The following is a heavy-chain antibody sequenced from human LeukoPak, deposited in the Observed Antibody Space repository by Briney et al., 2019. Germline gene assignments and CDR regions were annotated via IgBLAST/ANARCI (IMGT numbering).Heavy chain of an antibody. J-gene: IGHJ3*02. D-gene: IGHD6-19*01. V-gene: IGHV3-23*01. CDR3: ARWLVTNLYDAFGI. CDR2: ISGSGGST. CDR1: GFTFSRYA. Sequence: PGGALRLSCAASGFTFSRYAMSWVRQAPGKGVEGVSAISGSGGSTYYADSVKGRFTISRDNSRNTLYLQMNSLRAEDTAVYYCARWLVTNLYDAFGIWGQGTMVTVSS.